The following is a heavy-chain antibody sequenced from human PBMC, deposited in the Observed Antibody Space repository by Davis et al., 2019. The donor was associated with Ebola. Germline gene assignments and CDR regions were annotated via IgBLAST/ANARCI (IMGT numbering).Heavy chain of an antibody. CDR2: IYYSGST. CDR3: ARESSEYFHH. CDR1: GGSISDSSYY. J-gene: IGHJ1*01. V-gene: IGHV4-39*07. Sequence: SETLSLTCTVSGGSISDSSYYWGWIRQSPGKGLEWIGSIYYSGSTYYNPSLKSRVTISVDTSKNQFSLKLSSVTAADTAVYYCARESSEYFHHWGQGTLVTVSS.